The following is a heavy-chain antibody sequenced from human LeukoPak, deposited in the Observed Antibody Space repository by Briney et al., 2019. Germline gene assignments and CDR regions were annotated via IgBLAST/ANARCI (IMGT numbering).Heavy chain of an antibody. J-gene: IGHJ5*02. CDR2: IKQDGSEK. D-gene: IGHD3-3*01. CDR3: ARDQGVYDFWSGYSNNWFDP. Sequence: PGGSLRLSCAASGFTFSSYSMSWVRQAPGKGLEWVANIKQDGSEKYYVDSVKGRFTISRDNAKNSLYLQMNSLRAEDTAVYYCARDQGVYDFWSGYSNNWFDPWGQGTLVTVSS. V-gene: IGHV3-7*01. CDR1: GFTFSSYS.